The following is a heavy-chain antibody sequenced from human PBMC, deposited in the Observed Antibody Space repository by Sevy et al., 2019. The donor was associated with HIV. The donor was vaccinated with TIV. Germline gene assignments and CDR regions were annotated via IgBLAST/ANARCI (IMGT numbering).Heavy chain of an antibody. J-gene: IGHJ6*02. CDR3: AKGFCSGATCPRDYYYYGMDV. Sequence: GGSLRLSCSASEFTFSSYAMSWVRQAPGKGLEWVSSSSGSGRFTYYADFVEGRFIISRDKSKNTLSVQMNSLRAEDTAVYYCAKGFCSGATCPRDYYYYGMDVWGQGTTVTVSS. CDR1: EFTFSSYA. V-gene: IGHV3-23*01. D-gene: IGHD2-15*01. CDR2: SSGSGRFT.